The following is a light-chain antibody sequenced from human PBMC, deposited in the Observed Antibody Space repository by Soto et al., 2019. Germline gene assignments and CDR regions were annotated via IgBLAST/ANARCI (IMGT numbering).Light chain of an antibody. J-gene: IGKJ1*01. CDR3: QQYGSSGT. Sequence: DIVLTQSPATLSLSPGERVTLSCRASQSVSNTYLAWYQQKPGQAPRLLIYGASNRATGIPDRFSGSGSGTDFTLTISRLEPEDFAVYYCQQYGSSGTFGQGTKVDIK. CDR2: GAS. CDR1: QSVSNTY. V-gene: IGKV3-20*01.